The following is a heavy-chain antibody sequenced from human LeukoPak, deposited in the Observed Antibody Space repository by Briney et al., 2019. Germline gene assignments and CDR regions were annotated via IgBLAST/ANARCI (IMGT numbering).Heavy chain of an antibody. V-gene: IGHV3-33*01. CDR3: ARGSVSLPEGRGYSGYDLVLDY. J-gene: IGHJ4*02. CDR2: IWYDGSNK. CDR1: GXTFSTYG. Sequence: PGGSLRLSCAASGXTFSTYGVHWVRQAPGKGLEWVAVIWYDGSNKYYADSVKGRFTISRDNSKNTLYLQMNSLRAEDTAVYYCARGSVSLPEGRGYSGYDLVLDYWGQGTLVTVSS. D-gene: IGHD5-12*01.